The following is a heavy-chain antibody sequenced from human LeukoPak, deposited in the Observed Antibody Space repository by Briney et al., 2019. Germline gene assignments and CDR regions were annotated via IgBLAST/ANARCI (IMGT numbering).Heavy chain of an antibody. V-gene: IGHV4-59*01. CDR2: IYYSGST. CDR1: GGSISSYY. J-gene: IGHJ4*02. Sequence: PSETLSLTCTVSGGSISSYYWSWIRQPPGKGLEWIGYIYYSGSTNYNPSLKSRVTISVDASKNQFSPKLSSVTAADTAVYYCARALDYYGSGSYFFDYWGQGTLVTVSS. CDR3: ARALDYYGSGSYFFDY. D-gene: IGHD3-10*01.